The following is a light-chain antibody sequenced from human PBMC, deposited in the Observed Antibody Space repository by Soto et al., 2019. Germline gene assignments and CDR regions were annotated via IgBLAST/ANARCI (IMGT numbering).Light chain of an antibody. CDR3: QQYYNWPPYT. V-gene: IGKV3-15*01. CDR2: GAS. Sequence: EIVLTQSPGSLSVSPGERATLSCRASRSVSTNVAWYQQKPGQGPRLLIYGASTRATGVPARFSGSGSWTDFTLAISSLQSEDFAVYYCQQYYNWPPYTFGQGTKLDI. CDR1: RSVSTN. J-gene: IGKJ2*01.